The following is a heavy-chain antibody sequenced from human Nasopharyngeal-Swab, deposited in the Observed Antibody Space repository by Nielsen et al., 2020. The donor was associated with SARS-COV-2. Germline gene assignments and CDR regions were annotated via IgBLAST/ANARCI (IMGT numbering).Heavy chain of an antibody. Sequence: GGSLRLSCVASGFTFNTCAISWVRQAPGKGLEWVSVISGSDYSTKYADSVKGRFTISRDNSKNTVNLQMNSLRAEDTAIYYCAKDRDSGDDSDDYYHYYGMDVWGQGTTVTVSS. D-gene: IGHD5-12*01. J-gene: IGHJ6*02. CDR2: ISGSDYST. V-gene: IGHV3-23*01. CDR3: AKDRDSGDDSDDYYHYYGMDV. CDR1: GFTFNTCA.